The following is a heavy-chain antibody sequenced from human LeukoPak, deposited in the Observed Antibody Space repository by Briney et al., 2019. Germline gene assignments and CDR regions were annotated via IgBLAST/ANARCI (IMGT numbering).Heavy chain of an antibody. V-gene: IGHV3-7*01. CDR3: AREESHRYDFWSGYRDYYYYYYMDV. J-gene: IGHJ6*03. Sequence: HPGGSLRLSCAASGFTFSSYWMSWVRQAPGKGLEWVANIKQDGSEKYYVDSVKGRFTISRDNAKNSLYLQMNSLRAEDTAVYYCAREESHRYDFWSGYRDYYYYYYMDVWGKGTTVTVSS. CDR1: GFTFSSYW. D-gene: IGHD3-3*01. CDR2: IKQDGSEK.